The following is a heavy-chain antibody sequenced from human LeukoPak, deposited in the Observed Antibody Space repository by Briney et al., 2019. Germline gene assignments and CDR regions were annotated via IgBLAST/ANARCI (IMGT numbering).Heavy chain of an antibody. Sequence: ASVKVSCKASGYTFTSYDINWVRQATGQGLEWMGCMNPKSGNTGYAQKFQGRVTMTRNTSISTAYMELSSLRSEDTAVYYCARGSVRGYIPGGDYWGQGTLVTVSS. J-gene: IGHJ4*02. CDR1: GYTFTSYD. D-gene: IGHD3-22*01. CDR3: ARGSVRGYIPGGDY. CDR2: MNPKSGNT. V-gene: IGHV1-8*01.